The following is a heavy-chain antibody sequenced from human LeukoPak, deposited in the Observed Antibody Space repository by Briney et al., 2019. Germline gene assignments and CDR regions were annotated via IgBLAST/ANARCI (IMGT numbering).Heavy chain of an antibody. J-gene: IGHJ6*04. D-gene: IGHD2-2*01. Sequence: SVKVSCKASGFTFTSSAVQWVRQARGQRLEWIGWIVVGSGNTNYAQKFQERVTITRDMSTSTAYMELSSLRSEDTAVYYCAATTIVVPAALYYYYGMDVWSKGTTVTVSS. CDR3: AATTIVVPAALYYYYGMDV. V-gene: IGHV1-58*01. CDR2: IVVGSGNT. CDR1: GFTFTSSA.